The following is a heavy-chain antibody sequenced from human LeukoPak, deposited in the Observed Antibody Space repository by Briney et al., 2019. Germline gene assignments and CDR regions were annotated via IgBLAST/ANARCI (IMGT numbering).Heavy chain of an antibody. V-gene: IGHV4-4*07. CDR2: IYTSGST. CDR1: GGSISSYY. Sequence: NPSETLSLTCTVSGGSISSYYWSWIRQPAGKGLEWIGRIYTSGSTNYNPSLKSRVTISVDTSKNQFSLKLSSVTAADTAVYYCTRGRAYYDSTGYYYWGRGILVTVSS. D-gene: IGHD3-22*01. CDR3: TRGRAYYDSTGYYY. J-gene: IGHJ4*02.